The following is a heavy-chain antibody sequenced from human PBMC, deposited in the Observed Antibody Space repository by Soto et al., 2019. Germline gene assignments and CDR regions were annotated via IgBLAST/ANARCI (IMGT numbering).Heavy chain of an antibody. CDR3: ATRLPGFGIAVPLDP. V-gene: IGHV3-21*01. Sequence: GGSLRLSCAASGFTFSSYSMNWVRQAPGKGLEWVSSISSSSSYIYYADSVKGRFTISRDNAKNSWFLQMNSLRAEDTGVYYCATRLPGFGIAVPLDPWGQGTLVTVSS. CDR1: GFTFSSYS. J-gene: IGHJ5*02. D-gene: IGHD6-19*01. CDR2: ISSSSSYI.